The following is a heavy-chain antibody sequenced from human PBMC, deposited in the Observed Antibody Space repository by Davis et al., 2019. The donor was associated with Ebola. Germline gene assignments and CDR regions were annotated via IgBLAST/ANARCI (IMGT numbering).Heavy chain of an antibody. V-gene: IGHV1-2*04. Sequence: ASVTVSCKASVYTFTGYYMHWVRQAPAQGLAWMGWINPNSGGTHYAQKFQGWVTMTRDTSISTAYMALSRLRSDDTAVYYCARGGDCSGGSCYIDWFDPWGQGTLVTVSS. CDR3: ARGGDCSGGSCYIDWFDP. CDR2: INPNSGGT. D-gene: IGHD2-15*01. CDR1: VYTFTGYY. J-gene: IGHJ5*02.